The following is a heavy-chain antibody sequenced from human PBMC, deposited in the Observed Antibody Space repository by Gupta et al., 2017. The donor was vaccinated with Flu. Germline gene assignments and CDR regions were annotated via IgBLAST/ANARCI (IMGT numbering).Heavy chain of an antibody. J-gene: IGHJ4*02. V-gene: IGHV4-59*01. D-gene: IGHD4-17*01. Sequence: QVQLQESGPGLVKPSETLSLTCTVSGGSISSYYWSWIRQPPGKGLEWIGYIYYSGSTNYNPSLKSRVTISVDTSKNQFSLKLSSVTAADTAVYYCARFPFYGDQRPQVDYWGQGTLVTVSS. CDR3: ARFPFYGDQRPQVDY. CDR1: GGSISSYY. CDR2: IYYSGST.